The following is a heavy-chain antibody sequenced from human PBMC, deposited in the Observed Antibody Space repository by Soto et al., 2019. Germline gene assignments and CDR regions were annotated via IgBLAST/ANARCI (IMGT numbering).Heavy chain of an antibody. V-gene: IGHV5-51*01. Sequence: GESLKISCKGSGYSFTSYWIGWVRQMPGKGLEWMGIIYPGDSDTRYSPSFQGQVTISADKSISTAYLQWSSLKASDTAMYYCARLPWGIAARPRWFDPWGQGTLVTVSS. CDR2: IYPGDSDT. D-gene: IGHD6-6*01. CDR3: ARLPWGIAARPRWFDP. CDR1: GYSFTSYW. J-gene: IGHJ5*02.